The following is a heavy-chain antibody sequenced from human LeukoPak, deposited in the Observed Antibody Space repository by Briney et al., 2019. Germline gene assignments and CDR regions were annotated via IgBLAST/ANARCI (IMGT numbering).Heavy chain of an antibody. CDR3: ARSSGWVTGDWYFDL. Sequence: SETLSLTCTVSGGSISTYYWSWIRQPPGKGLEWIGYIYYSGSTYYNPSLKSRVTISVDTSKNQFSLKLSSVTAADTAVYYCARSSGWVTGDWYFDLWGRGTLVTVSS. J-gene: IGHJ2*01. V-gene: IGHV4-59*08. D-gene: IGHD6-19*01. CDR1: GGSISTYY. CDR2: IYYSGST.